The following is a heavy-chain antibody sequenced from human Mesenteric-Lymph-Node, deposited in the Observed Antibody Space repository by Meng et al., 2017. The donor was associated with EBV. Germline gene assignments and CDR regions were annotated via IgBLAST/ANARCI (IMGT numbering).Heavy chain of an antibody. CDR3: ARDGKSGWSVGWYFDL. D-gene: IGHD6-19*01. CDR1: GGSISGSRQY. J-gene: IGHJ2*01. Sequence: LLPQESGPGLGKPSETLPPPCPVSGGSISGSRQYWGWIRQPPGKGLEWIGSVYYSGNTFYNPSLKSRVTISVDTSKNQFSLKLNSVTAADAAVYFCARDGKSGWSVGWYFDLWGRGSLVTVPQ. CDR2: VYYSGNT. V-gene: IGHV4-39*07.